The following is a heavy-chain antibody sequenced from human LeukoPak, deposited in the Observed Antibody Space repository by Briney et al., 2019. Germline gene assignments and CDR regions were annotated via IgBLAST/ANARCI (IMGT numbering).Heavy chain of an antibody. CDR1: GFTFNSYW. CDR3: VVTLCGGDCAH. D-gene: IGHD2-21*02. Sequence: GGYLRRSCAASGFTFNSYWMHWVRQAPGQGLVWVSRINNDGSSTTYADYGKGTFTTSRDNGKNTLELQMDSLGAEDTAVYYCVVTLCGGDCAHWGQGTLVTVSS. J-gene: IGHJ4*02. CDR2: INNDGSST. V-gene: IGHV3-74*03.